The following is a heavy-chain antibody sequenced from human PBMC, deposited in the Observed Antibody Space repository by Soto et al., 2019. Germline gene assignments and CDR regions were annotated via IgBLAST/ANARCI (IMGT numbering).Heavy chain of an antibody. CDR3: ARGSDCSSTSCPPGYGMDV. J-gene: IGHJ6*02. V-gene: IGHV1-69*13. D-gene: IGHD2-2*01. Sequence: ASVKVSCKASGGTFSSYAISWVRQAPGQGLEWMGGIIPIFGTANYAQKFQGRVTITADESTSTAYMELSSLRSEDTAVYYCARGSDCSSTSCPPGYGMDVWGQGTTVTVS. CDR2: IIPIFGTA. CDR1: GGTFSSYA.